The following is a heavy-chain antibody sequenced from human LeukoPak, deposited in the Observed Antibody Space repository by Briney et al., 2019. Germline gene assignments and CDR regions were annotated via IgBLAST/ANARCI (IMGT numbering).Heavy chain of an antibody. CDR2: IWYDGSNK. CDR1: GFTFSSYG. CDR3: SRGVPYHYGTDV. J-gene: IGHJ6*02. Sequence: GRSLRLSCAASGFTFSSYGMHWVRQAPGKGLEWVAVIWYDGSNKYYADSVKGRFTISRDNSKNTLYLQVNSLRAEDTAMYYCSRGVPYHYGTDVWGQGTTVTVSS. V-gene: IGHV3-33*01.